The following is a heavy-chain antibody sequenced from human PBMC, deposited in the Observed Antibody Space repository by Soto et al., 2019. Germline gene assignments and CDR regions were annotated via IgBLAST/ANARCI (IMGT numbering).Heavy chain of an antibody. CDR3: ARERVGVAGRPWFFDY. D-gene: IGHD6-19*01. V-gene: IGHV4-59*01. Sequence: PSETLSLTCTVSGGSISNYYWSWIRQPPGKGLEWIGNIYYSGSTRYNPSLKSRVTISVDTSKNQFSLELRSVTAADTAVYYCARERVGVAGRPWFFDYWGQGALVTVSS. J-gene: IGHJ4*02. CDR2: IYYSGST. CDR1: GGSISNYY.